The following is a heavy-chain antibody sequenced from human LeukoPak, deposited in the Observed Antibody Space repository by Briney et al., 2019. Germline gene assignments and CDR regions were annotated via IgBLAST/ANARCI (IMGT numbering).Heavy chain of an antibody. J-gene: IGHJ5*02. CDR3: AKDKQLLWFGELYA. Sequence: GGSLRLSCAASGFTFSSYGMHWVRQAPGKGLEWVAVISYDGSNKYYAESVKGRFTISRDNSKNTLYLQMNSLRAEDTAVYYCAKDKQLLWFGELYAWGQGTLVTVSS. V-gene: IGHV3-30*18. CDR1: GFTFSSYG. CDR2: ISYDGSNK. D-gene: IGHD3-10*01.